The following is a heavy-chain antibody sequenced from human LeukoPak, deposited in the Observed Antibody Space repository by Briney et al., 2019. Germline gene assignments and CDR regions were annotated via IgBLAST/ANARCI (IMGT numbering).Heavy chain of an antibody. CDR3: ARDLREYRGSSPSYNWFDP. D-gene: IGHD6-6*01. V-gene: IGHV1-18*01. J-gene: IGHJ5*02. CDR2: ISAYNGNT. Sequence: GASVKVSCKASGYTFTSYGISWVRQAPGQGLEWMGWISAYNGNTNYAQKLQGRVTMTTDTSTSTAYMELRSLRSDDTAVYYCARDLREYRGSSPSYNWFDPWGQGTLVTVSS. CDR1: GYTFTSYG.